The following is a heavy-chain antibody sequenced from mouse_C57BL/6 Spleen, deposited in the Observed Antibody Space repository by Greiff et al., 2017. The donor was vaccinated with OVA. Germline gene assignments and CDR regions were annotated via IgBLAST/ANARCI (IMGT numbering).Heavy chain of an antibody. CDR2: IDPSDSYT. CDR1: GYTFTSYW. D-gene: IGHD3-1*01. V-gene: IGHV1-69*01. Sequence: QVQLKQPGAELVMPGASVKLSCKASGYTFTSYWMHWVKQRPGQGLEWIGEIDPSDSYTNYNQKFKGKSTLTVDKSSSTAYMQLSSLTSEDSAVYYCARWARQGFAYWGQGTLVTVSA. CDR3: ARWARQGFAY. J-gene: IGHJ3*01.